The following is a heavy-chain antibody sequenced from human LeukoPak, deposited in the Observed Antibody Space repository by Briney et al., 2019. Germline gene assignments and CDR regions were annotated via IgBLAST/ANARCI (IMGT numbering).Heavy chain of an antibody. CDR3: ARAARPTNNWFDP. Sequence: SETLSLTCTVSGYPFSSDSFWGWIRQPPGKGLEWVGTIHEGGRTFYNSSLKSRVTISIDTSKSQFPLEVNSVTAADTAVYYCARAARPTNNWFDPWGQGTLVTVSS. J-gene: IGHJ5*02. CDR2: IHEGGRT. V-gene: IGHV4-38-2*02. D-gene: IGHD6-6*01. CDR1: GYPFSSDSF.